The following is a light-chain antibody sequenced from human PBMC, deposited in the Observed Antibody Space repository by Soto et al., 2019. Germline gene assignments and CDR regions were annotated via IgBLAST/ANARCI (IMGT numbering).Light chain of an antibody. Sequence: DIVMTQSPDSLAVSLGERATINCKSSQSVLYSSNNKNYLAWYQQKPGQPPKLLIYWASTRESGVPDRFSGSGSGTDFTLTISSLQAEDVAVYYCQQYYGPPYIFGQGTKLEI. CDR2: WAS. J-gene: IGKJ2*01. CDR3: QQYYGPPYI. CDR1: QSVLYSSNNKNY. V-gene: IGKV4-1*01.